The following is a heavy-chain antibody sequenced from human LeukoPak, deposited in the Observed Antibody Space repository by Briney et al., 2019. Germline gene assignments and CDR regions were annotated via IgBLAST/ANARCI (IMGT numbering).Heavy chain of an antibody. V-gene: IGHV3-21*01. Sequence: PGGSLRLSCAASGFTFRDYSMTWVRQAPGKGLEWVSSIRGGSEFIYHADSVKGRFTVSRDNAKNSLYLQMNSLRAEDTAVYYCARDHAGIVLPAAVGAHWGQGTLVTVSS. J-gene: IGHJ4*02. CDR1: GFTFRDYS. CDR3: ARDHAGIVLPAAVGAH. CDR2: IRGGSEFI. D-gene: IGHD2-2*01.